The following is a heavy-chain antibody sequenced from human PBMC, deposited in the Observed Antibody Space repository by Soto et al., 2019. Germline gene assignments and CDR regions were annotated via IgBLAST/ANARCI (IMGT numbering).Heavy chain of an antibody. Sequence: PGESLQISCRGSGYDFNTNWFGCVRQLPGKGLEWVGIMYPGDSDTRYNPSLQGHVTLSADVTVSTAFLQWRSLKTSDTGMYFCARLPRDCNKTSCYYAEHWGHGTPVTVSS. CDR2: MYPGDSDT. CDR1: GYDFNTNW. CDR3: ARLPRDCNKTSCYYAEH. V-gene: IGHV5-51*01. J-gene: IGHJ4*01. D-gene: IGHD2-2*01.